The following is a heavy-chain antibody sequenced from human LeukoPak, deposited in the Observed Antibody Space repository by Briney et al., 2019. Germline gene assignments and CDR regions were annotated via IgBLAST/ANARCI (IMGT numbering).Heavy chain of an antibody. CDR1: GLAFNNYE. Sequence: PGGSLRLSCAASGLAFNNYELHWVRQTPGKGLEWISYIGPDGVGKLYADSVRGRFTISRDNARNSWFLQMNSLRAEDTAVYYCARGNPSSSSSFDPWGQGTLVTVSS. V-gene: IGHV3-48*03. D-gene: IGHD6-6*01. J-gene: IGHJ5*02. CDR3: ARGNPSSSSSFDP. CDR2: IGPDGVGK.